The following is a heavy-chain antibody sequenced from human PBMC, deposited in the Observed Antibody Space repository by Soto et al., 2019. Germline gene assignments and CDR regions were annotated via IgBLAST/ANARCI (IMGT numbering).Heavy chain of an antibody. CDR3: AREGGGSHDAFDI. CDR2: ISYDGSNK. D-gene: IGHD2-15*01. V-gene: IGHV3-30-3*01. Sequence: QVQLVESGGGVVQPGRSLRLSCAASGSTFSSYAMHWVRQAPGKGLEWVAVISYDGSNKYYADSVKGRFTISRDNSKNTLYLQMNSLRAEDTAVYYCAREGGGSHDAFDIWGQGTMVTVSS. J-gene: IGHJ3*02. CDR1: GSTFSSYA.